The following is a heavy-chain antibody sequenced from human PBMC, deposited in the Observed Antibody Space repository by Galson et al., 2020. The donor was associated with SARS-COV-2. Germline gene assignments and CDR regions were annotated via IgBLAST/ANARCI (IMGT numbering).Heavy chain of an antibody. CDR3: ARESPINNSSGWYYFDY. V-gene: IGHV1-2*02. D-gene: IGHD6-19*01. J-gene: IGHJ4*02. CDR1: GYTFIGYY. Sequence: ASVKVSCKASGYTFIGYYMHWVRQAPGQGLEWMGWINPNSGGTNYAQKFQGRVTMTRDTSISTAYMELSRLRSDDTAVYYCARESPINNSSGWYYFDYWGQGTLVTVSS. CDR2: INPNSGGT.